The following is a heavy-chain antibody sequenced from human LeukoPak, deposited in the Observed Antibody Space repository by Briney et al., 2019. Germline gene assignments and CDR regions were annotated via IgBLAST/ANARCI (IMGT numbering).Heavy chain of an antibody. CDR2: INPSGGST. J-gene: IGHJ4*02. V-gene: IGHV1-46*01. Sequence: ASVKVSCKASGYTFTSYYMHWVRQAPGQGLEWMGIINPSGGSTSYAQKFQGRATMTRDTSTSTVYMELSSLRSEDTAVYYCARDRGRFLEWLLPTGFDYWGQGTLVTVSS. CDR1: GYTFTSYY. CDR3: ARDRGRFLEWLLPTGFDY. D-gene: IGHD3-3*01.